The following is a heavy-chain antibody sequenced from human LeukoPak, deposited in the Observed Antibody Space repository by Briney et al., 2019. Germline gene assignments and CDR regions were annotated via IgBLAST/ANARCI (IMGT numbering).Heavy chain of an antibody. CDR1: GGSISGYF. CDR3: ASSPSDDSSGYLI. J-gene: IGHJ4*02. V-gene: IGHV4-34*01. D-gene: IGHD3-22*01. Sequence: SETLSLTCTVSGGSISGYFWSWIRQPPGKGLEWIGEIKRSGSTKYNPSLKSRVTMSLDTSKNQFSLKLNSVTAADTAVYYCASSPSDDSSGYLIWGQGTLVTVSS. CDR2: IKRSGST.